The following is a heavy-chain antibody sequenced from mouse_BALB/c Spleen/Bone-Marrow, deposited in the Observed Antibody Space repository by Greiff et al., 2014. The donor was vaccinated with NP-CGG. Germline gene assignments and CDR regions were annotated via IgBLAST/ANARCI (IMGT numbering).Heavy chain of an antibody. CDR3: SRSGNYGTRYYYAMDY. D-gene: IGHD1-1*01. Sequence: EVKLVESGPGLVKPSQSLSLTCTVTGYSIASDYARNWIRQFPGNKLEWMGYINYSGSTSYNPSLKSRISITRDTSKNQFFLQLNSVTTEDTATYYCSRSGNYGTRYYYAMDYWGQGTSVTVSS. CDR1: GYSIASDYA. J-gene: IGHJ4*01. CDR2: INYSGST. V-gene: IGHV3-2*02.